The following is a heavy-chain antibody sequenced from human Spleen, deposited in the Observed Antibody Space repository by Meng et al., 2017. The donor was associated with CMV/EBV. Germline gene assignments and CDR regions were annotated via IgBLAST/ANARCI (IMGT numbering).Heavy chain of an antibody. Sequence: ASVKVSCKTSGYAFTAYHIHWVRQAPGQGLEWMGWINPNSGATNYAQKFQGRVIMTRNTSISTAYMELSSLRSEDTAVYYCARSKTSGSWLQDYWGQGTLVTVSS. V-gene: IGHV1-2*02. J-gene: IGHJ4*01. CDR3: ARSKTSGSWLQDY. CDR2: INPNSGAT. D-gene: IGHD6-13*01. CDR1: GYAFTAYH.